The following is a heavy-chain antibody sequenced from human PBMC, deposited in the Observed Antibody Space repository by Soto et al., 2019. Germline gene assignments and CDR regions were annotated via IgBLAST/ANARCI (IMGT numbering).Heavy chain of an antibody. J-gene: IGHJ4*02. CDR3: ARAIDYGDIPTGDY. CDR2: MNPNSGNT. CDR1: GYTFTSYD. V-gene: IGHV1-8*01. Sequence: QVPLVQSGAEVKKPGASVKVSCKASGYTFTSYDINWVRQATGQGLEWMGWMNPNSGNTGYAQKFQGRVTMTRNTSISTAYMELSSLRSEDTAVYYCARAIDYGDIPTGDYWGQGTLVTVSS. D-gene: IGHD4-17*01.